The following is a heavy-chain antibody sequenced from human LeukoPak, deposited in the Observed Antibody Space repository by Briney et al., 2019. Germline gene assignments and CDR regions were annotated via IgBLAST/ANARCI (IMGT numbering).Heavy chain of an antibody. CDR3: ARHSGRGMVHVAEEIDY. CDR2: IYPGDSDT. CDR1: GYSFTSYW. J-gene: IGHJ4*02. V-gene: IGHV5-51*01. D-gene: IGHD3-10*01. Sequence: GESLKISCKGSGYSFTSYWIGWVRQMPGKGLEWMGIIYPGDSDTRYSPSFQGQVTISADKSISTAYLQWSSLKASGTAMYYCARHSGRGMVHVAEEIDYWGQGTLVTVSS.